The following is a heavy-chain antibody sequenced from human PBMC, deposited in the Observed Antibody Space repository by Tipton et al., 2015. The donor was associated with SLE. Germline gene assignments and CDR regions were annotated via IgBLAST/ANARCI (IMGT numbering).Heavy chain of an antibody. D-gene: IGHD2/OR15-2a*01. J-gene: IGHJ6*03. CDR3: ARGPAVTTYYYYYYYMDV. Sequence: ELEWIGYIYHTGSTNYNPSLRSRVAISVDTSKNQFSLKLSSVTAADTAVYYCARGPAVTTYYYYYYYMDVWGKGTTVTVSS. CDR2: IYHTGST. V-gene: IGHV4-59*12.